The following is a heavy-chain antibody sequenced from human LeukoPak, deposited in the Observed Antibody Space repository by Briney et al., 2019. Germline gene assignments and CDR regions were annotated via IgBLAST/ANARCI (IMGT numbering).Heavy chain of an antibody. CDR2: INADNGNT. Sequence: GASVRVSCKASGYTFTSYAMHWVRQAHGQRLEWMGWINADNGNTKYSQEFQGRVTITRDTSASTAYMELSSLRSEDMAVYYCAREIREDYDSSLDAFDIWGQGTMVTVSS. CDR1: GYTFTSYA. V-gene: IGHV1-3*03. CDR3: AREIREDYDSSLDAFDI. J-gene: IGHJ3*02. D-gene: IGHD3-22*01.